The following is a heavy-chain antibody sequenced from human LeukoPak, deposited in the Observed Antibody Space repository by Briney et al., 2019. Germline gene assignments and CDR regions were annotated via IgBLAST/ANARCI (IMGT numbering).Heavy chain of an antibody. J-gene: IGHJ5*02. CDR2: ISYDGSNK. D-gene: IGHD6-6*01. CDR1: GFTFSSYA. Sequence: PGGSLRLSCAASGFTFSSYAMHWVRQAPGKGLEWLAVISYDGSNKYYADSVKGRFTISRDNSKNTLYLQMNSLRAEDTAVYYCARDRIAARPFWFDPWGQGTLVTVSS. V-gene: IGHV3-30*01. CDR3: ARDRIAARPFWFDP.